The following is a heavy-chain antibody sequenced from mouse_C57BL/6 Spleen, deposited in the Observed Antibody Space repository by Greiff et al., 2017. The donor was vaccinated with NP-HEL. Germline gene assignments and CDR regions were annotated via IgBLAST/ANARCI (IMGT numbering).Heavy chain of an antibody. J-gene: IGHJ2*01. CDR1: GYTFTSYW. CDR3: ARSGGYDGGPDYFDY. CDR2: IYPGSGST. D-gene: IGHD2-2*01. V-gene: IGHV1-55*01. Sequence: QVQLQQPGAELVKPGASVKMSCKASGYTFTSYWITWVKQRPGQGLEWIGDIYPGSGSTNYNQKFKGKSTLTVDKSSSTAYMQLSSLTSEDSAVYYCARSGGYDGGPDYFDYWGQGTTLTVSS.